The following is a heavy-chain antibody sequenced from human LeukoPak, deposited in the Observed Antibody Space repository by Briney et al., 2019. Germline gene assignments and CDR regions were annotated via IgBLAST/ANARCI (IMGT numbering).Heavy chain of an antibody. V-gene: IGHV3-7*04. CDR3: ARSRGLDY. J-gene: IGHJ4*02. Sequence: PGGSLRLSRAASGFTLSTSWMTWVRQAPGQGVEWVANIKQDGSEKYYVDSVKGRFTISRDNAKNSLYLQMNSLRDEDTAVYYCARSRGLDYWGQGTLVTVSS. CDR2: IKQDGSEK. D-gene: IGHD3-16*01. CDR1: GFTLSTSW.